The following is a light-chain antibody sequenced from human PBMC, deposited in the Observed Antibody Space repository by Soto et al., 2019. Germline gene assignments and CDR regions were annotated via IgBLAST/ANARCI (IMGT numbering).Light chain of an antibody. J-gene: IGLJ2*01. CDR1: SSVIGNNY. CDR3: ATWDGSLTGEV. V-gene: IGLV1-51*01. CDR2: DNN. Sequence: QSVLTQPPSVSAAPGQKVTISCSGSSSVIGNNYVSWYQQLPGTAPKLLIYDNNKRPSGIPDRFSGSKSGTSGTLDITGLQTGDEADYYCATWDGSLTGEVFGGGTKLTVL.